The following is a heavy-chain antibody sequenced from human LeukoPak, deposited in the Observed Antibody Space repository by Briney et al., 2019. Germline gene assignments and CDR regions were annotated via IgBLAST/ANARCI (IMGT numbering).Heavy chain of an antibody. CDR1: GFTFGDYA. J-gene: IGHJ4*02. V-gene: IGHV3-49*03. D-gene: IGHD6-13*01. Sequence: PGGSLGLSCTASGFTFGDYAMSWFRQAPGKGLEWVGFIRSKAYGGTTEYAASVKGRFTISRDDSKSIAYLQMNSLKTEDTAVYYCTRVFFAAAAPDYWGQGTLVTVSS. CDR2: IRSKAYGGTT. CDR3: TRVFFAAAAPDY.